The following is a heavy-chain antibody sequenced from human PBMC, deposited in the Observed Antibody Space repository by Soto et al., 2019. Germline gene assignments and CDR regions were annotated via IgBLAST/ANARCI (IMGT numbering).Heavy chain of an antibody. CDR1: GYTFTGYY. V-gene: IGHV1-2*02. J-gene: IGHJ3*02. CDR3: ACSSSSWYNGAFDI. CDR2: INPNSGGT. Sequence: ASVKVSCKASGYTFTGYYMHWVRQAPGQGLEWMGWINPNSGGTNYAQKFQGRVTMTRDTSISTAYMELSRLRSDDTAVYYCACSSSSWYNGAFDIWGQGTMVTGSS. D-gene: IGHD6-13*01.